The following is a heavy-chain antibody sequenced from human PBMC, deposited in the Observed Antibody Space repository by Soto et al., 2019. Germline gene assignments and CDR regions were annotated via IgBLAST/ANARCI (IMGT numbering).Heavy chain of an antibody. J-gene: IGHJ6*02. Sequence: GSVRLSCVASGFTFSSYSMNWFRKAPGKGLEWVAFINTGSTSIYYADSVKGRFTISKDNSKNTLYLQMNSLRAEDTAVYYCARDDIPGIAVATYGMAVWGQGTTVTVSS. CDR2: INTGSTSI. CDR3: ARDDIPGIAVATYGMAV. CDR1: GFTFSSYS. D-gene: IGHD6-19*01. V-gene: IGHV3-48*04.